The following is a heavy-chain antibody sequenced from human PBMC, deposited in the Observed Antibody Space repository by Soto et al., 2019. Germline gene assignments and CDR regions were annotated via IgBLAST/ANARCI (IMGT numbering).Heavy chain of an antibody. Sequence: QVQLQESGPGLVKPSGTLSLTCAVSSGSISSSNWWSWVRQPPGKGLEWIGEIYDSGSTNYNPSLKSRVTISVDKSKNQFSLELSSVTAADTAVYYCAGAPYYDILTGMDWGQGPLVTVSS. CDR1: SGSISSSNW. CDR2: IYDSGST. J-gene: IGHJ4*02. CDR3: AGAPYYDILTGMD. D-gene: IGHD3-9*01. V-gene: IGHV4-4*02.